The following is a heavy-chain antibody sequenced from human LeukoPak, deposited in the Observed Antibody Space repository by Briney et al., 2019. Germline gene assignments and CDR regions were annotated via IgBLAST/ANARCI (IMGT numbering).Heavy chain of an antibody. V-gene: IGHV3-7*04. J-gene: IGHJ4*02. CDR1: GFTFSSYW. Sequence: PGGSLRLSCAASGFTFSSYWMSWVRQAPGKGLEWVANIKQDGSEKYYVDSVKGRFTISRDNAKSSLYLQMNSLRAEDTAVYYCARVPHLYCSGGSCYSDFFDYWGQGTLVTVSS. D-gene: IGHD2-15*01. CDR2: IKQDGSEK. CDR3: ARVPHLYCSGGSCYSDFFDY.